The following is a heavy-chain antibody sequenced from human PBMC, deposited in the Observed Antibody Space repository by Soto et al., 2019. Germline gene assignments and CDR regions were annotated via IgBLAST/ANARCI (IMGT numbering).Heavy chain of an antibody. D-gene: IGHD6-19*01. CDR3: ARDLGSSGWYGYFAY. CDR2: IWYDGSNK. V-gene: IGHV3-33*01. CDR1: GFTFSSYG. J-gene: IGHJ4*02. Sequence: QVQLVESGGGVVQPGRSLRLSCAASGFTFSSYGMHWVRQAPGKGLEWVAVIWYDGSNKYYADSVKGRFTISRDNSKNTLYLQMNSLRAEDTAVYYCARDLGSSGWYGYFAYWGQGTLVTVSS.